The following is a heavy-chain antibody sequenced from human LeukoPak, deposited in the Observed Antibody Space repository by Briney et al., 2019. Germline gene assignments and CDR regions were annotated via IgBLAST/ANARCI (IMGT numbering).Heavy chain of an antibody. Sequence: KPSETLSLTCAVYGGSFSGYYWSWIRQHPGKGLEWIGYIYYSGSTYYNPSLKSRVTISVDTSKNQFSLKLSSVTAADTAVYYCARDRGGGSIDYWGQGTLVTVSS. D-gene: IGHD1-26*01. J-gene: IGHJ4*02. CDR2: IYYSGST. CDR3: ARDRGGGSIDY. CDR1: GGSFSGYY. V-gene: IGHV4-31*11.